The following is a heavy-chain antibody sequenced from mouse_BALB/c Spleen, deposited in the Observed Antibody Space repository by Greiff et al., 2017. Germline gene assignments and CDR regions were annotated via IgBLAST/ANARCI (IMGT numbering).Heavy chain of an antibody. Sequence: EVQLQESGAELVKPGASVKLSCTASGFNIKDTYMHWVKQRPEQGLEWIGRIDPANGNTKYDPKFQGKATITADTSSNTAYLQLSSLTSEDTAVYYCARRDGYYYAMDYWGQGTSVTVSS. CDR2: IDPANGNT. J-gene: IGHJ4*01. CDR1: GFNIKDTY. D-gene: IGHD2-3*01. CDR3: ARRDGYYYAMDY. V-gene: IGHV14-3*02.